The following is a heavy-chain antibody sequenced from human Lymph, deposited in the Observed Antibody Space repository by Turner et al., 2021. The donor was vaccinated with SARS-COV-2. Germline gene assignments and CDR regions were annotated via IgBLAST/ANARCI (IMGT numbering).Heavy chain of an antibody. D-gene: IGHD5-12*01. V-gene: IGHV3-9*01. J-gene: IGHJ6*02. CDR1: GFTFGDYA. CDR3: AKDVYRGTFRDNYYGMNV. Sequence: EVQLVDSGGGVVQPGRPLRLSCAASGFTFGDYAMHWVRQAPGKGLEWVSGSTWNSGTIGYADSVKGRFTISRDNAKNSLYLQMNSLRAEDTALYYCAKDVYRGTFRDNYYGMNVWGQGTTVTVSS. CDR2: STWNSGTI.